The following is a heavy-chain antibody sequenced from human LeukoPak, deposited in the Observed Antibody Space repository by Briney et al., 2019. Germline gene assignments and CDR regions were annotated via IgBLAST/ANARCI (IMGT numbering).Heavy chain of an antibody. J-gene: IGHJ4*02. Sequence: PRGSLRLSCAASGFTFSSYEMNWVRQAPGKGLEWVSVIYSGGSTYYADSVKGRFTISRDNSKNSLYLQMNSLRTEDTALYYCAKDQLPMVRGVTLDYWGQGTLVTVSS. V-gene: IGHV3-43*02. CDR1: GFTFSSYE. CDR3: AKDQLPMVRGVTLDY. D-gene: IGHD3-10*01. CDR2: IYSGGST.